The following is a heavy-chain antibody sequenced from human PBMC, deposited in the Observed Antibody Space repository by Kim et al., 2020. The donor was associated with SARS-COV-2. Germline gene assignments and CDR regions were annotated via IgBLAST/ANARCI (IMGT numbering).Heavy chain of an antibody. CDR1: GFTFSTYG. V-gene: IGHV3-33*01. D-gene: IGHD3-22*01. J-gene: IGHJ4*02. CDR3: ATDALGCSDTSCHYTLNF. CDR2: IWYDGSNE. Sequence: GGSLRLSCAASGFTFSTYGMHWVRQAPGKGLEWVAIIWYDGSNEHYADSVKGRVTISRDNSKNTLYLHINSLRVEDTAVYFCATDALGCSDTSCHYTLNFWGQGTLVTVSS.